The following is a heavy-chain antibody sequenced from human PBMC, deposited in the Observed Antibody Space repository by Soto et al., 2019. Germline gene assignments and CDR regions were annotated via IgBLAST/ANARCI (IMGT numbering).Heavy chain of an antibody. CDR1: GFTFSSYW. J-gene: IGHJ2*01. D-gene: IGHD3-3*01. CDR2: INSDGSST. V-gene: IGHV3-74*01. CDR3: ARDSDLGDDFWSGYYWYFDL. Sequence: GESLKISCAASGFTFSSYWMHWVRQAPGKGLVWVSRINSDGSSTSYADSVKGRFTISRDNAKNTLYLQMNSLRAEDTAVYYCARDSDLGDDFWSGYYWYFDLWGRGTLVTVSS.